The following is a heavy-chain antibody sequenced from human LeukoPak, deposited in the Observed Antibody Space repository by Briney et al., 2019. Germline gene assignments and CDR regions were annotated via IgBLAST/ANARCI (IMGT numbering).Heavy chain of an antibody. J-gene: IGHJ4*02. Sequence: PGGSLRLSCAASGFTFDDYAMHWVRQAPGKGLEWVSGISWNSGSIGYADSVKGRFTISRDNAKNSLYLQMNSLRAEDMALYYCAKDSGDLLDGYNWLDYWGQGTLVTVSS. D-gene: IGHD5-24*01. CDR1: GFTFDDYA. CDR2: ISWNSGSI. V-gene: IGHV3-9*03. CDR3: AKDSGDLLDGYNWLDY.